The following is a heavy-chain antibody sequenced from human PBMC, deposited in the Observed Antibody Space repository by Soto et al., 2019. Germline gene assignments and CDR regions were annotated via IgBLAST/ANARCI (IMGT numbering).Heavy chain of an antibody. CDR3: ARDSPPYSGSYLFDY. V-gene: IGHV3-30-3*01. J-gene: IGHJ4*02. D-gene: IGHD1-26*01. Sequence: GGSLRLSCAASGFTFSSYAMHWVRQAPGKGLEWVAVISYDGSNKYYADSVKGRFTISRDNSKNTLYLQMNSLRAEDTAVFYCARDSPPYSGSYLFDYWGRGTLVTVSS. CDR1: GFTFSSYA. CDR2: ISYDGSNK.